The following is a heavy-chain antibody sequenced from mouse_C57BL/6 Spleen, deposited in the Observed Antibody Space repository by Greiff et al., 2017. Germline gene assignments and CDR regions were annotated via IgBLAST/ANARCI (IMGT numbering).Heavy chain of an antibody. CDR1: GYSFTGYY. J-gene: IGHJ2*01. V-gene: IGHV1-42*01. CDR2: INPSTGGT. D-gene: IGHD3-2*02. CDR3: ARLAQATLDY. Sequence: EVQLQQSGPELVKPGASVKISCKASGYSFTGYYMNWVKQSPEKSLEWIGEINPSTGGTTYNQKFKAKATLTVDKSSSTAYMQLKSLTSEDSAVYYCARLAQATLDYWGQGTTLTVSS.